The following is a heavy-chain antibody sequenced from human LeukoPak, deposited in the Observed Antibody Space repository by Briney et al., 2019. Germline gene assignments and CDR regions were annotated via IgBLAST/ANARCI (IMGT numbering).Heavy chain of an antibody. V-gene: IGHV1-8*03. J-gene: IGHJ4*02. CDR3: AREAYSSSRDSDY. CDR2: MSPNSGNT. CDR1: GYTFTSYD. D-gene: IGHD6-13*01. Sequence: ASVKVSCKASGYTFTSYDINWVRQATGQGLEWMGWMSPNSGNTGYAQKFQGRVTITRNTSISTACMELSSLRSEDTAVYYCAREAYSSSRDSDYWGQGTLVTVSS.